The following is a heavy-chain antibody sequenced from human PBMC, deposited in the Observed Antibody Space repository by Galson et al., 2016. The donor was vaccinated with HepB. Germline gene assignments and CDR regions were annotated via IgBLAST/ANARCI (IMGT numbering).Heavy chain of an antibody. CDR2: IYWDDDK. D-gene: IGHD6-19*01. CDR3: ARIDIGWGAFDL. V-gene: IGHV2-5*02. CDR1: GFSPSTSGMA. Sequence: PALVKPTQALTLTCSFSGFSPSTSGMAVAWIRQPPGKALEWLGLIYWDDDKRYSPSLKSRLTISRDTSKSQVVLTMANMDPVDTATYFCARIDIGWGAFDLWGQGTMVTVSS. J-gene: IGHJ3*01.